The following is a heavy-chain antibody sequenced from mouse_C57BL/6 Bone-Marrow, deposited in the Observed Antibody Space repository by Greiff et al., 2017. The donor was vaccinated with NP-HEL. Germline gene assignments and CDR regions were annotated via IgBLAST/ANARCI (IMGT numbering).Heavy chain of an antibody. V-gene: IGHV1-69*01. CDR3: AREEIYYGYGWFAY. CDR1: GYTFTSYW. CDR2: IDPSDSYT. J-gene: IGHJ3*01. Sequence: QVQLQQPGAELVMPGASVKLSCKASGYTFTSYWMHWVKQRPGQGLEWIGEIDPSDSYTNYNQKFKGKSTLTVDKSSSTAYMQLSSLTSENSAVYYCAREEIYYGYGWFAYWGQGTLVTVSA. D-gene: IGHD2-2*01.